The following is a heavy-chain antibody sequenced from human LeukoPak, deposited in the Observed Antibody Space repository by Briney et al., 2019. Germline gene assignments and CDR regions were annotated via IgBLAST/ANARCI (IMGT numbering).Heavy chain of an antibody. CDR3: ARVCCSGSSTSYQDAFDI. CDR2: INPNSGGT. J-gene: IGHJ3*02. Sequence: ASVKASCKASGYTFTSYGISWVRQAPGQGLEWMGWINPNSGGTNYAQKFQGRVTMTRDTSISTAYMELSRLRSDDTAVYYCARVCCSGSSTSYQDAFDIWGQGTMVTVSS. V-gene: IGHV1-2*02. CDR1: GYTFTSYG. D-gene: IGHD2-2*01.